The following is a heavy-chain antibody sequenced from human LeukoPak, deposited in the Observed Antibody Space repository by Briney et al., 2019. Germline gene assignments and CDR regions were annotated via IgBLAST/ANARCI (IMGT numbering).Heavy chain of an antibody. CDR1: GGSISSYY. D-gene: IGHD4-11*01. J-gene: IGHJ5*02. Sequence: SETLSLTCTVSGGSISSYYWSWLRQPPGKGLEWIGYIYYSGSTNYNPSLKSRVTMSVDTAKNQFSLKLSSVTAADTAVYYCARHAAAAVYSWFDPWGQGTQVTVSS. CDR3: ARHAAAAVYSWFDP. V-gene: IGHV4-59*08. CDR2: IYYSGST.